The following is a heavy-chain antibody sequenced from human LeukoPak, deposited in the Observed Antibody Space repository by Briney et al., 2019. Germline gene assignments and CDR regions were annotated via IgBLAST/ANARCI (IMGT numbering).Heavy chain of an antibody. CDR2: IYYSGIT. Sequence: SETLSLTCTVSGGSVSSGSSYWNWIRQPPGKGLEWIAYIYYSGITNYNPSLKSRVTMSLDTSKNQFSLKLSSVTAADTAVYYCARDLGSGYWGQGTLVTVSS. D-gene: IGHD3-10*01. CDR3: ARDLGSGY. CDR1: GGSVSSGSSY. V-gene: IGHV4-61*01. J-gene: IGHJ4*02.